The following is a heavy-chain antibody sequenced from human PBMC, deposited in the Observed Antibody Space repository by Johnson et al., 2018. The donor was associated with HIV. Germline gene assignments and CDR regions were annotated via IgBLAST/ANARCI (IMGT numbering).Heavy chain of an antibody. V-gene: IGHV3-30*02. CDR3: ATERAVVNANAFDI. J-gene: IGHJ3*02. Sequence: QVHLVESGGGLVQPGGSQRLSCAASGFTFNNYGMHWVRQAPGKGLEWVAFIWYDGSNKYYADSVKGRFTISRDNSKNILYLQMNTLRAEDTAVYYCATERAVVNANAFDIWGQGTMVTVSS. D-gene: IGHD4-23*01. CDR2: IWYDGSNK. CDR1: GFTFNNYG.